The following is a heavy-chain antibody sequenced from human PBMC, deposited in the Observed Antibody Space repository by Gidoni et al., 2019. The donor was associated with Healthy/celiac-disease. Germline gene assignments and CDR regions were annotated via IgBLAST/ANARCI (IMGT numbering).Heavy chain of an antibody. D-gene: IGHD3-22*01. Sequence: EVQLLESGGGLVQPGGSLRLSCAASGFTFSSYAMSWVRQAPGKGLEWVSAISGSGGSTYYADSVKGRFTISRDNSKNTLYLQMNSLRAEDTAVYYCAKDLFPSPMIVVVITPTFDYWGQGTLVTVSS. CDR2: ISGSGGST. CDR3: AKDLFPSPMIVVVITPTFDY. J-gene: IGHJ4*02. V-gene: IGHV3-23*01. CDR1: GFTFSSYA.